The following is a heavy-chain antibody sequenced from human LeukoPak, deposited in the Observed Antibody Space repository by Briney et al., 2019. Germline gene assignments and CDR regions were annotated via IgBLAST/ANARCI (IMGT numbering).Heavy chain of an antibody. J-gene: IGHJ3*02. CDR1: GGSISSHY. V-gene: IGHV4-59*11. D-gene: IGHD3-16*02. Sequence: SETLSLTCTVSGGSISSHYWSWIRQPPGKGLEWIGYIYYSGSTYYNPSLESRVTISVDTSKNQFSLKLSSVTAADTAVYYCARGGSNRGFDIWGQGTMVTVSS. CDR2: IYYSGST. CDR3: ARGGSNRGFDI.